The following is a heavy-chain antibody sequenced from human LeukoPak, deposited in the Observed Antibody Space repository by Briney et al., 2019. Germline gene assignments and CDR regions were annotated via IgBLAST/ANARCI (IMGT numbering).Heavy chain of an antibody. J-gene: IGHJ6*02. V-gene: IGHV3-74*01. CDR2: INSDGSST. CDR3: ARDTRDYDILTGYHHNYYYYGMDV. CDR1: GFTFSSYW. Sequence: PGGSLRLSCAASGFTFSSYWMHWVRQAPGKGLVWVSRINSDGSSTSYADSVKGRFTISRDNAKNTLYLQMNSLRAEDTAVYYCARDTRDYDILTGYHHNYYYYGMDVWGQGTTVAVSS. D-gene: IGHD3-9*01.